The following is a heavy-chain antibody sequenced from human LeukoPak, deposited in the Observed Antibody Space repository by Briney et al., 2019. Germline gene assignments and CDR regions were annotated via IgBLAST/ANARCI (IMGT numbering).Heavy chain of an antibody. Sequence: PSETLSLTCTVSGGSISSSSYYWGWIRQPPGKGLEWIGRIYTSGSTNYNPSLKSRVTMSVDTSKNQFSLKLSSVTAADTAVYYCARDVRITMVRGVIGWFDPWGQGTLVTVSS. CDR2: IYTSGST. J-gene: IGHJ5*02. CDR1: GGSISSSSYY. CDR3: ARDVRITMVRGVIGWFDP. D-gene: IGHD3-10*01. V-gene: IGHV4-39*07.